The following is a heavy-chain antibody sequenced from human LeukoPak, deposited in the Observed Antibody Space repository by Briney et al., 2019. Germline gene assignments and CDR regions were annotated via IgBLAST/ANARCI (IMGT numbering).Heavy chain of an antibody. V-gene: IGHV4-4*07. J-gene: IGHJ4*02. Sequence: SETLSLTCTVSGGSISSYYWSWIRQPAGKGLEWIGRIYTSGSTNYNPSLKSRVTISVDKSKNQFSLKLSSVTAADTAVYYCARGTAPLISSGWYYFGYWGQGTLVTVSS. CDR1: GGSISSYY. CDR3: ARGTAPLISSGWYYFGY. CDR2: IYTSGST. D-gene: IGHD6-19*01.